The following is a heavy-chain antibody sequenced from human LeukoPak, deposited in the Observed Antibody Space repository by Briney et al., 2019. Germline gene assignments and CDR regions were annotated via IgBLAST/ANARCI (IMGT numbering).Heavy chain of an antibody. Sequence: GGSLRLSCAASGFTFDDYAMHWVRQAPGKGLEWVSGISWNSGSIGYADSVKGRFTISRDNAKNSLYLQMNSLRAEDTALYYCAKAPAHSSSRWAAFDIWGQGTMVTVSS. CDR3: AKAPAHSSSRWAAFDI. CDR2: ISWNSGSI. J-gene: IGHJ3*02. D-gene: IGHD6-13*01. CDR1: GFTFDDYA. V-gene: IGHV3-9*01.